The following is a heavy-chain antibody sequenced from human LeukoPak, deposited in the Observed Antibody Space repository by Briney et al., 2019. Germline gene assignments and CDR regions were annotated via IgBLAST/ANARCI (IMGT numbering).Heavy chain of an antibody. Sequence: GESLNISCKASGYTFTSYWIAWVRQLPGKGLEWMGIIYPGDSDTRYSPSFQGQVTISADKTISTAYLQWSSLKASDTAMYYCARHSEYGDYGTFDPWGQGTLVTVSS. CDR3: ARHSEYGDYGTFDP. CDR1: GYTFTSYW. J-gene: IGHJ5*02. CDR2: IYPGDSDT. D-gene: IGHD4-17*01. V-gene: IGHV5-51*01.